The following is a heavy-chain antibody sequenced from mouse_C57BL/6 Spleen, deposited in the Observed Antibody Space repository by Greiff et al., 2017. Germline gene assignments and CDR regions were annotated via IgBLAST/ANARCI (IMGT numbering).Heavy chain of an antibody. CDR1: GYTFTDYE. CDR2: IDPETGGT. Sequence: QVQLQQSGAELVRPGASVTLSCKASGYTFTDYEMHWVKQTPVHGLEWIGAIDPETGGTASNQKFKGKAILTADKSSSTAYMELRSLTSEDSAVYYCTNSRFFWYAMDYWGQGTSVTVSS. J-gene: IGHJ4*01. V-gene: IGHV1-15*01. CDR3: TNSRFFWYAMDY.